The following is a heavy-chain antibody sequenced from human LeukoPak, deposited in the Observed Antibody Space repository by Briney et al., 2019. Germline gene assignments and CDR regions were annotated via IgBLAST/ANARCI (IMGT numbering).Heavy chain of an antibody. J-gene: IGHJ4*01. Sequence: SETLSLTCTVSGGSISSYYWSWIRQPPGKGLEWIGYIYYSGSTNYNPSLKSRVTISVDTSKNQFSLKLSSVTAADTAVYYCARLLNRRGWYYFDYWGQGTLVTVSS. V-gene: IGHV4-59*08. CDR2: IYYSGST. D-gene: IGHD6-19*01. CDR1: GGSISSYY. CDR3: ARLLNRRGWYYFDY.